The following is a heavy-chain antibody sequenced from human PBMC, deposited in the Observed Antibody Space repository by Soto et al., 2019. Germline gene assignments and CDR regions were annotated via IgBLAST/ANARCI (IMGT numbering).Heavy chain of an antibody. Sequence: SETLSLTCVVYSGSFSGYYWSWIRQPPGKGLEWIGEIYHGLSIVYNPSLKSRVTISGDSSKNQFSLKLSSVTAADTAVYYCARHGGYYFDYWGQGTLVTVYS. V-gene: IGHV4-34*01. CDR2: IYHGLSI. J-gene: IGHJ4*02. CDR1: SGSFSGYY. CDR3: ARHGGYYFDY. D-gene: IGHD3-16*01.